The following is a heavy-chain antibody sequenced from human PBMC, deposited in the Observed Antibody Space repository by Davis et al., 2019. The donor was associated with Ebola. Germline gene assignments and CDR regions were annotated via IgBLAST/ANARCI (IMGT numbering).Heavy chain of an antibody. J-gene: IGHJ4*02. CDR3: ARDAQYYYDSSGYHPFDY. CDR1: GSTFSSYW. V-gene: IGHV3-74*01. Sequence: GESLKISCAASGSTFSSYWMHWVRQAPGKGLVWVSRINSDGSSTSYADSVKGRFTISRDNAKNTLYLQMNSLRAEDTAVYYCARDAQYYYDSSGYHPFDYWGQGTLVTVSS. CDR2: INSDGSST. D-gene: IGHD3-22*01.